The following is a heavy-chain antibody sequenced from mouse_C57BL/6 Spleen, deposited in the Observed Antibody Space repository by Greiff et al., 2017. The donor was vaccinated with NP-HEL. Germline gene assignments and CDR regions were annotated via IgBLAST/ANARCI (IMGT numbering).Heavy chain of an antibody. Sequence: QVQLQQPGAELVRPGSSVKLSCKASGYTFTSYWMHWVKQRPIQGLEWIGNIDPSDSETHYNQKFKDKATLTVDTSSSTAYMQLSSLTSEDSAVYYCARGDSNYYGSSYWYFDVWGTGTTVTVSS. J-gene: IGHJ1*03. CDR1: GYTFTSYW. D-gene: IGHD1-1*01. CDR2: IDPSDSET. CDR3: ARGDSNYYGSSYWYFDV. V-gene: IGHV1-52*01.